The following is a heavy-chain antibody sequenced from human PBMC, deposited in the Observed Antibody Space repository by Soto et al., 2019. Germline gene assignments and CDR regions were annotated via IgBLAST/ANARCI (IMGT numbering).Heavy chain of an antibody. CDR1: GGSFSGYY. CDR3: ARVGTYCSSTSCYFNR. V-gene: IGHV4-34*01. J-gene: IGHJ4*02. Sequence: SETLSLTCAVYGGSFSGYYWSWIRQPPGKGLEWIGEINHSGSTNYNPSLKSRVTISVDTSKNQFSLKLSSVTAADTAVYYCARVGTYCSSTSCYFNRWGQGTLVTVSS. D-gene: IGHD2-2*01. CDR2: INHSGST.